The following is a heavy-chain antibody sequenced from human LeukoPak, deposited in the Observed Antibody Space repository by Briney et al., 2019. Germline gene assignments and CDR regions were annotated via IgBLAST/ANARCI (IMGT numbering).Heavy chain of an antibody. J-gene: IGHJ6*03. D-gene: IGHD2-2*01. V-gene: IGHV4-61*02. CDR2: IYTSGST. Sequence: SETLSLTCTVSGGSISSGSYYWSWIRQPAGKGLEWIGRIYTSGSTNYNPSLKSRVTISVDTSKNQFSLKLSSVTAADTAVYYCARGMPGGWYYYYYMDVWGKGTTVTVSS. CDR3: ARGMPGGWYYYYYMDV. CDR1: GGSISSGSYY.